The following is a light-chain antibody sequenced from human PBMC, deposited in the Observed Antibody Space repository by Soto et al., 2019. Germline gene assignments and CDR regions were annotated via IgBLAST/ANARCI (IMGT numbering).Light chain of an antibody. Sequence: EIVLTQSPGTLSLSPGERATLSCRASQTVTNNYLAWYQQKPGQAPRLLISGASSRATAIPDRFSGSGSGTHFTLTINRLEPEDFAVYYCQQYGNSPRITFGPGTKVDIK. V-gene: IGKV3-20*01. CDR1: QTVTNNY. J-gene: IGKJ3*01. CDR2: GAS. CDR3: QQYGNSPRIT.